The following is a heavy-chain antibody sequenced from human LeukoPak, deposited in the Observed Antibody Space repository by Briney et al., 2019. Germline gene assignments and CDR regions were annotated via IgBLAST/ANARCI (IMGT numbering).Heavy chain of an antibody. J-gene: IGHJ5*02. CDR2: INHSGST. V-gene: IGHV4-34*01. CDR1: GVSFSGYY. Sequence: KPSETLSLTCAVYGVSFSGYYWSWIRQPPGKGLEWIGEINHSGSTNYNPSLKSRVTISVDTSKNQFSLKLSSVTAADTAVYYCATFHRDGHWFDPWGQGTLVTVSS. CDR3: ATFHRDGHWFDP. D-gene: IGHD5-24*01.